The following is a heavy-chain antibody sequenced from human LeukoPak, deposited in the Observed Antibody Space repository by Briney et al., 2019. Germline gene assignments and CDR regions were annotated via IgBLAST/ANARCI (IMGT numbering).Heavy chain of an antibody. CDR1: GFTFINYG. V-gene: IGHV3-23*01. J-gene: IGHJ6*03. CDR2: ISGGGENT. Sequence: GGTLRLSCAASGFTFINYGMSWVRQAPGKGLEWVSVISGGGENTYYADSVKGRFTISRDNSKNTLYLQMNSLRAEDTAVYYCARVLRYCSGGNCYSGGLGYMDVWGKGTTVTISS. D-gene: IGHD2-15*01. CDR3: ARVLRYCSGGNCYSGGLGYMDV.